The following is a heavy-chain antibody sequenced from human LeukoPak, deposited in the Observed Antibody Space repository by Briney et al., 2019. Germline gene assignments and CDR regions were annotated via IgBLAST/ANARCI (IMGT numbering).Heavy chain of an antibody. Sequence: ASVTVSCKASGYTFTSYYMHWVRQAPGQGLEWMGIINPSGGSTSYAQKFQGRVTMTRDTSTSTVYMELSSLRSEDTAVYYCARDRDYYGSGSYQAPDYWGQGTLVTVSS. J-gene: IGHJ4*02. CDR2: INPSGGST. D-gene: IGHD3-10*01. CDR3: ARDRDYYGSGSYQAPDY. CDR1: GYTFTSYY. V-gene: IGHV1-46*01.